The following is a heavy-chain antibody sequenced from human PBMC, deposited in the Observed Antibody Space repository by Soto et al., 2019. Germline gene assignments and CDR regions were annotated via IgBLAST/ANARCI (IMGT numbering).Heavy chain of an antibody. CDR2: INHSGST. CDR1: GGSFSGYY. J-gene: IGHJ6*02. Sequence: SETLSLTCAVYGGSFSGYYWSWIRQPPGKGLEWIGEINHSGSTNYNPSLKSRVTISVDTSKNQFSLKLSSVTAADTAVYYCARIVGATPLLDYYYYGMDVWGQGTTVT. CDR3: ARIVGATPLLDYYYYGMDV. D-gene: IGHD1-26*01. V-gene: IGHV4-34*01.